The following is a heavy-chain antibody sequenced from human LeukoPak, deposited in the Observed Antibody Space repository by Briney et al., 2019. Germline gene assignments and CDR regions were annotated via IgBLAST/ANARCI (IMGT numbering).Heavy chain of an antibody. V-gene: IGHV3-53*01. J-gene: IGHJ5*02. CDR3: ARWHPDDDFRVDP. Sequence: GVPLRLSCEVSGLIVSSNYMSWVRQAPGKGLEWVSVIYSGGSTYYADCVKGRFTISRDNSKKTVYLQMKSLRPDDTAVYYCARWHPDDDFRVDPWGQGTLVTVSS. CDR1: GLIVSSNY. CDR2: IYSGGST. D-gene: IGHD4-17*01.